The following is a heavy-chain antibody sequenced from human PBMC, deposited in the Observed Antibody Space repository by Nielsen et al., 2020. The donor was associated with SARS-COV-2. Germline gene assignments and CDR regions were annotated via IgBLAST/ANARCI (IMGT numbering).Heavy chain of an antibody. CDR1: GFTFSSYA. J-gene: IGHJ4*01. V-gene: IGHV3-23*03. CDR2: IYSGGSST. Sequence: GESLKISCAASGFTFSSYAMSWVRQAPGKGLEWVSVIYSGGSSTYYADSVKGRFTISRDNSKNTLYLQMNSLRAEDTAVYYCAKVWRSGNSYFDYWGHGTHVSVSS. D-gene: IGHD4-23*01. CDR3: AKVWRSGNSYFDY.